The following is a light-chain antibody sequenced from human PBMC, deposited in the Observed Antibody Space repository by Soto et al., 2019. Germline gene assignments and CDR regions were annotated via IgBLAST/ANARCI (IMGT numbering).Light chain of an antibody. Sequence: DIQMTQSPSHLSASVGDRVTITCRASQSISSWLAWYQQKPGKAPKLLIYDASSLESGVPSRFSGSGSGTEFTLTISSLQPDDFATYYCQQYNSYPCTFGQGTKVEIK. CDR2: DAS. J-gene: IGKJ1*01. CDR3: QQYNSYPCT. CDR1: QSISSW. V-gene: IGKV1-5*01.